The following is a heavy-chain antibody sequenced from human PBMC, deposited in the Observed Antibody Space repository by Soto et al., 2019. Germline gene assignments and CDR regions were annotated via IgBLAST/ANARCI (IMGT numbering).Heavy chain of an antibody. CDR2: ISSDGSII. CDR3: ARTYYYDTSGYHATFDS. D-gene: IGHD3-22*01. V-gene: IGHV3-74*01. Sequence: GGSLRLSGAACGFTFDTYWIHWVRQPPWKGLVWVSGISSDGSIISYADSVKGRFTISRDNAKKTLHLQMESLRAEDTAVYYCARTYYYDTSGYHATFDSLGRGTLVTVSS. J-gene: IGHJ4*02. CDR1: GFTFDTYW.